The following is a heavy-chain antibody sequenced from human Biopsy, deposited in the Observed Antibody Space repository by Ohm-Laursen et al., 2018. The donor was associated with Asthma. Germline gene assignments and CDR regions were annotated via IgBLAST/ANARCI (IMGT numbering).Heavy chain of an antibody. CDR1: GGSINSGGYS. Sequence: SETLSLTCAASGGSINSGGYSWTWIRQPPGKGLEWIGYIYHRDTTYCNPSLKSRVTISLDGSKNQFSLKLSSVTAADTAVYYCARGRSGDWLYYFDYWGQGALVTVSS. D-gene: IGHD2-21*01. CDR2: IYHRDTT. CDR3: ARGRSGDWLYYFDY. J-gene: IGHJ4*02. V-gene: IGHV4-30-2*01.